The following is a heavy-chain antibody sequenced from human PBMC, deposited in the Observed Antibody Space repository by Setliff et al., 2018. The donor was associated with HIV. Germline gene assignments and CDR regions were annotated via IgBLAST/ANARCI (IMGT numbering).Heavy chain of an antibody. CDR1: GGSFRGSRYY. D-gene: IGHD3-10*01. CDR2: MHYGGFF. CDR3: ARQGLTMNRGVPAPILYYFDY. V-gene: IGHV4-39*01. J-gene: IGHJ4*02. Sequence: SETLSLTCTVSGGSFRGSRYYWGWIRQPPGKGLEWIGNMHYGGFFWYSPSLKSRVTISVDTSKNQFSLKLSSVTAADTAVYYCARQGLTMNRGVPAPILYYFDYWGPGILVTVSS.